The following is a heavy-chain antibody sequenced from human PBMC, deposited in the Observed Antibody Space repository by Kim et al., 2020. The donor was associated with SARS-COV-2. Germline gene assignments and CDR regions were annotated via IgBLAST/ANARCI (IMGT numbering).Heavy chain of an antibody. CDR3: IRPTSTSCPCYYMDV. CDR1: GFTFRTYW. CDR2: INSDGSRT. Sequence: GGSLRLSCAASGFTFRTYWMYWVRQAPGKGLVWVSRINSDGSRTNYADSVKGRFTISRDNAKNTLYLEMNSLRAEDTAVYYCIRPTSTSCPCYYMDVWGKGPPVTVS. J-gene: IGHJ6*03. V-gene: IGHV3-74*01. D-gene: IGHD2-2*01.